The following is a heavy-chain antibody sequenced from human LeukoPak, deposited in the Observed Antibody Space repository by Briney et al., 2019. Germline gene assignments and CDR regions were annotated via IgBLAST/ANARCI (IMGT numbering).Heavy chain of an antibody. CDR3: ASYLRDATSLDY. Sequence: GASVMVSCKASGYTFTSYGISWVRQAPGQGLEWMGWISAYNGNTNYAQKLQGRVTMTTDTSTSTAYMELRSLRSDDTAVYYCASYLRDATSLDYWGQGTLVTVSS. CDR2: ISAYNGNT. CDR1: GYTFTSYG. V-gene: IGHV1-18*01. J-gene: IGHJ4*02. D-gene: IGHD2-15*01.